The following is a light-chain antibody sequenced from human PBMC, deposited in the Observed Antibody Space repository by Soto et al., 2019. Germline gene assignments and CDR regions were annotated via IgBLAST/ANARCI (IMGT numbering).Light chain of an antibody. J-gene: IGLJ1*01. CDR1: SSIIGNRY. CDR3: GTWSDNPYV. V-gene: IGLV1-51*01. CDR2: DND. Sequence: QSALTQPPSVSAAAGQKGTISCSGSSSIIGNRYFCWYQHLPGTAPKLLIYDNDKRPSGIPDRFSGSKSATSATLTITGLQTGYEADYYCGTWSDNPYVFGSGTKVTVL.